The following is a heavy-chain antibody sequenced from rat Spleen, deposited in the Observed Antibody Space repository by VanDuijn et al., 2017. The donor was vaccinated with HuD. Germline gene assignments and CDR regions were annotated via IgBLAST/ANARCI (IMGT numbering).Heavy chain of an antibody. CDR2: IWGNGSP. CDR3: ARADIGAIYTDGI. D-gene: IGHD1-2*01. Sequence: QVQLKESGPGLVQPSQTLSLTCTVSGFSLSNYGVIWVRQPPGKGLEWMGVIWGNGSPNYNSALKSRLSISRATSKSQVYLKMNSLQTEDTATYYCARADIGAIYTDGIWGQGVMVTVSS. V-gene: IGHV2-13*01. CDR1: GFSLSNYG. J-gene: IGHJ2*01.